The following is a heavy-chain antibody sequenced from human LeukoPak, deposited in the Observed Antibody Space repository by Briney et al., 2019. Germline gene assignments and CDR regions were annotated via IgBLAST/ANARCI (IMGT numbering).Heavy chain of an antibody. D-gene: IGHD2-15*01. V-gene: IGHV3-53*01. CDR3: ARGLRYCSGGSCYPKYYFDY. CDR1: GFTVSSNH. Sequence: GGSLRLSCAASGFTVSSNHMSWVRQAPGKGLEWVSVIYSGGSTYYADSVKGRFTISRDNSKNTLYLQMNSLRAEDTAVYYCARGLRYCSGGSCYPKYYFDYWGQGTLVTVSS. J-gene: IGHJ4*02. CDR2: IYSGGST.